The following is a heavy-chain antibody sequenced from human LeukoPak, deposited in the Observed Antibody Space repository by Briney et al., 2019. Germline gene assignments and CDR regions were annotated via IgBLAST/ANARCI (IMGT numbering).Heavy chain of an antibody. CDR2: INHSGSI. CDR3: ARHIVMVYAIPLFDY. D-gene: IGHD2-8*01. J-gene: IGHJ4*02. CDR1: GGSFSGYY. Sequence: SETLSLTCAVYGGSFSGYYWSWIRQPPGKGLEWIGEINHSGSINYNPSLKSRVTISVDTSKNQFSLKLSSVTAADTAVYYCARHIVMVYAIPLFDYWGQGTLVTVSS. V-gene: IGHV4-34*01.